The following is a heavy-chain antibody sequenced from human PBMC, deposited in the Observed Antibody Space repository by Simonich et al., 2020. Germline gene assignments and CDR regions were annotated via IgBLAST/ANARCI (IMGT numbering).Heavy chain of an antibody. Sequence: EVQLVESGGGLVQPGGSLRLSCAASGFTFSSYGMSWVRQAPGKGLGWVANIKQDGSEKYYVDSVKGRFTISRDNAKNSLYLKMNSLRAEDTAVYYCAREGIAARDAFDIWGQGTMVTVSS. J-gene: IGHJ3*02. CDR1: GFTFSSYG. D-gene: IGHD6-6*01. V-gene: IGHV3-7*01. CDR2: IKQDGSEK. CDR3: AREGIAARDAFDI.